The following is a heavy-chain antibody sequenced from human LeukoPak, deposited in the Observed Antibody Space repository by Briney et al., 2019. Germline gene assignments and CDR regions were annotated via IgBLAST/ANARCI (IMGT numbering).Heavy chain of an antibody. J-gene: IGHJ4*02. CDR3: ARGYPPYNWNLGVGY. V-gene: IGHV4-34*01. CDR1: GGSFSGYY. D-gene: IGHD1-20*01. Sequence: PSETLSLTCAVYGGSFSGYYWSWIRQPPGKGLEWIGEINHSGSTNYNPSLKSRVTISVDTSKNQFSLKLSSVTAADTAVYYCARGYPPYNWNLGVGYWGQGTLVTVSS. CDR2: INHSGST.